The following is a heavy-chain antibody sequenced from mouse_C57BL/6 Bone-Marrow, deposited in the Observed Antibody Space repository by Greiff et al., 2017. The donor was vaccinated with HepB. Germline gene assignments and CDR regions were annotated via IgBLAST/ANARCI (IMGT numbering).Heavy chain of an antibody. CDR3: ARSIYYYGSYWYFDV. CDR2: IRTKANGYTT. V-gene: IGHV7-3*01. Sequence: EVQLLESGAGLVQPGGSLSLSCAASGFTFTDYYMSWVRQPPGKALEWLGFIRTKANGYTTEYSASVKGRFTISRDNSQSILYLQMNALRAEDSATYYCARSIYYYGSYWYFDVWGTGTTVTVSS. CDR1: GFTFTDYY. J-gene: IGHJ1*03. D-gene: IGHD1-1*01.